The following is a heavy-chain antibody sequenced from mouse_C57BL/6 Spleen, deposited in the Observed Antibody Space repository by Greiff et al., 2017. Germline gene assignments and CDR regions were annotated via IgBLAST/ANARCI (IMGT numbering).Heavy chain of an antibody. CDR2: INPSTGGT. CDR3: ARPYGSSYLDV. CDR1: GYSFTGSY. Sequence: EVQLQQSGPELVKPGASVKISCKASGYSFTGSYMHWVKQSSEKSLEWIGEINPSTGGTSYTQKFKGKATLTVDKSSSTAYMQLKSLTSEDSAVYYCARPYGSSYLDVWGTGTTVTVSS. J-gene: IGHJ1*03. D-gene: IGHD1-1*01. V-gene: IGHV1-43*01.